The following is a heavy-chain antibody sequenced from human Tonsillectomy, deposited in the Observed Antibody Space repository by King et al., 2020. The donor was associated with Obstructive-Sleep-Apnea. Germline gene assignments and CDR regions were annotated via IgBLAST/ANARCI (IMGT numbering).Heavy chain of an antibody. CDR1: GYSFTNYW. J-gene: IGHJ4*02. V-gene: IGHV5-10-1*01. Sequence: QLVQSGAEVKKPGESLRISFKGSGYSFTNYWISWGRQMPGKGLEWMGRIDPSYSSTNYSPSFQGHVTISADKSLRTAYLQWSSLKASDTAMYYCARLYDWGLMLWGQGTLVTVSS. CDR3: ARLYDWGLML. D-gene: IGHD2-8*02. CDR2: IDPSYSST.